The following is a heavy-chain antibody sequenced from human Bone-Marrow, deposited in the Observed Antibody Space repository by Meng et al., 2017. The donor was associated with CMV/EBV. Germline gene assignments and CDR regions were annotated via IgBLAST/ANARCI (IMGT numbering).Heavy chain of an antibody. Sequence: SCTASGGPISSGDYYWSWIRQPPGKGLEWIGYIYYSGSTYYSPSLKSRVTMSVDTSKNQFSLKLSSVTAADTAVYYCARAPYYYDNSGYYGGYNWFDPWGQGILVTVSS. J-gene: IGHJ5*02. V-gene: IGHV4-30-4*08. CDR3: ARAPYYYDNSGYYGGYNWFDP. CDR2: IYYSGST. CDR1: GGPISSGDYY. D-gene: IGHD3-22*01.